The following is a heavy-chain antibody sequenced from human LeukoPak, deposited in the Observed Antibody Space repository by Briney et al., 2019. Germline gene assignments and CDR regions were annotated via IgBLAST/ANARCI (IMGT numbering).Heavy chain of an antibody. D-gene: IGHD3-9*01. CDR1: GFSFSSYW. Sequence: GGSVRLSGAASGFSFSSYWMSWVSQAPEKGLEWVANIKQDGSEKYYVDSVKGRFTISRDNAKNSLYLQMNSRRAEDTAVYYCARGWFFDYWGQGTLVTVSS. CDR2: IKQDGSEK. J-gene: IGHJ4*02. V-gene: IGHV3-7*01. CDR3: ARGWFFDY.